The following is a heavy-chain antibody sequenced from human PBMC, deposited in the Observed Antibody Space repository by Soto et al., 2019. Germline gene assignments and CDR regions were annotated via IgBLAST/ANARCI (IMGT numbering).Heavy chain of an antibody. Sequence: GGSLRLSCAASGFTFSSYWMSWVRQAPGKGLEWVANIKQDGSEKYYEDSVKGRFTISRDNAKNSLYLQMNSLRAEDTAVYYCASTPAYDFWSGYLWYFDYWGQGTLVTVSS. J-gene: IGHJ4*02. V-gene: IGHV3-7*01. CDR1: GFTFSSYW. CDR2: IKQDGSEK. D-gene: IGHD3-3*01. CDR3: ASTPAYDFWSGYLWYFDY.